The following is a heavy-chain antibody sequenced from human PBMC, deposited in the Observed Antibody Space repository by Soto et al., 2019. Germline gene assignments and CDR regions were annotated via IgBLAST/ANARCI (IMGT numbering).Heavy chain of an antibody. V-gene: IGHV3-30*19. D-gene: IGHD3-16*01. J-gene: IGHJ4*02. CDR2: TSYDGSNK. CDR3: ARWGTTGGLDV. CDR1: GFTFRSYV. Sequence: QMQLVELGGGVVQPGTSLRLSCVGSGFTFRSYVIHWVRQAPGKGLEWVALTSYDGSNKYYDDSVKGRFTISRDNSRNTVDLQMDNLRLEDTALYYCARWGTTGGLDVWGQGTLVSVSS.